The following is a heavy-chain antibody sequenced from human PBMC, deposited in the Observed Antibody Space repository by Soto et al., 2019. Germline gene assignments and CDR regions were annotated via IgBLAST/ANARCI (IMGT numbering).Heavy chain of an antibody. CDR3: ARDSMRGRFDP. D-gene: IGHD2-8*01. CDR2: IESDGRGT. V-gene: IGHV3-74*01. CDR1: GFTFSTSW. Sequence: EVQLVETGGGLVQPGGSLRLSCAASGFTFSTSWMHWDRQAPGKGLVWVSRIESDGRGTTYADSVKGRFTISRDNAKNTLYLQMNSLRAEDTAVYYCARDSMRGRFDPWGQGTLVTVSS. J-gene: IGHJ5*02.